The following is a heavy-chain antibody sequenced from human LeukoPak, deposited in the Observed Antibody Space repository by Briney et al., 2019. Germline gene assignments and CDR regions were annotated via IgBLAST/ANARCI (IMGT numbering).Heavy chain of an antibody. J-gene: IGHJ4*02. CDR1: GYTFTSYG. D-gene: IGHD6-19*01. CDR3: ARGPKAQWLVRDSDY. V-gene: IGHV1-18*01. Sequence: ASVKVSCTASGYTFTSYGISWVRQAPGQGLEWMGWISAYNGNTNYAQKLQGRVTMTTDTSTSTAYMELRSLRSDDTAVYYCARGPKAQWLVRDSDYWGQGTLVTVSS. CDR2: ISAYNGNT.